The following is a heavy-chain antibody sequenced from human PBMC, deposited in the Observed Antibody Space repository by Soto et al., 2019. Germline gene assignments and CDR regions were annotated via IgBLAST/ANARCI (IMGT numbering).Heavy chain of an antibody. CDR3: ASRYGPSEFDH. J-gene: IGHJ4*02. V-gene: IGHV4-39*01. D-gene: IGHD3-9*01. Sequence: QLQLEESGPGLVKSSETLSLTCSVSGDSISSSSYYWGWIRQSPGEGLEWIGNIHGNGGTQYNPSLGSRVIISVDTSANQFSLRLTSVTAADTAVYYCASRYGPSEFDHWGQGSLVTVSS. CDR1: GDSISSSSYY. CDR2: IHGNGGT.